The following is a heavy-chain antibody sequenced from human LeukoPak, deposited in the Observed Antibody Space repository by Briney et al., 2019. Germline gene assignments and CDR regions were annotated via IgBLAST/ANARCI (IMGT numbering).Heavy chain of an antibody. CDR3: ARDGGSGWYGGSAYDY. J-gene: IGHJ4*02. CDR1: GFTVSSNY. D-gene: IGHD6-19*01. Sequence: GGSLRLSCAASGFTVSSNYKSWVRQAPGKGLEWVSVIYSGGSTYYADSVKGRFTISRDNSKNTLYLQMNSLRAEDTAVYYCARDGGSGWYGGSAYDYWGQGTLVTVSS. V-gene: IGHV3-66*01. CDR2: IYSGGST.